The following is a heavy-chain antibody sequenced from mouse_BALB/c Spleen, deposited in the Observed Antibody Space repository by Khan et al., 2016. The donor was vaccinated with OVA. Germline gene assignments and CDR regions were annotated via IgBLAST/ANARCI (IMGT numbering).Heavy chain of an antibody. CDR3: VREGAYHRNDGWFAY. V-gene: IGHV1-4*01. CDR1: GYTFTSYT. Sequence: QVQLQQSGAELARPGASVKMSCKASGYTFTSYTIHWIKKRPGQGLEWIGYINPSNGYTNYNQKFKDKATLTTDKSSTTAYPQLSSLTSDDSAVYNCVREGAYHRNDGWFAYWGQGTLVTVSA. CDR2: INPSNGYT. D-gene: IGHD2-14*01. J-gene: IGHJ3*01.